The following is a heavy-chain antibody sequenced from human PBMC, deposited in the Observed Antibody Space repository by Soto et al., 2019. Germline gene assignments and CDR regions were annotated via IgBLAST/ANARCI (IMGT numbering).Heavy chain of an antibody. V-gene: IGHV3-30-3*01. J-gene: IGHJ6*02. Sequence: QVQLVESGGGVVQPGRSLRLSCAASGFSFSSYAMYWVRQAPGKGLEWVAVISYDGNNKYYADSVKGRFTISRDNSKNTPYLQMNSLRAEDTAVHYCAREAYYYDSSGYGGLSYYGMDVWGQGTTVTVSS. CDR1: GFSFSSYA. CDR2: ISYDGNNK. CDR3: AREAYYYDSSGYGGLSYYGMDV. D-gene: IGHD3-22*01.